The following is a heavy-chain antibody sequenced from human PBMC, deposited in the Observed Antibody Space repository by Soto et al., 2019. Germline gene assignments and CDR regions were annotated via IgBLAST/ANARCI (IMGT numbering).Heavy chain of an antibody. V-gene: IGHV3-73*01. CDR3: TRRRDIVVVPAAMRHYYYGMDV. D-gene: IGHD2-2*01. CDR2: IRSKANSYAT. Sequence: CLRLSCAASGFTFSGSAMHWVRHASGKRLEWVGRIRSKANSYATAYAASVKGRLTISRDDSKNTAYLQMNSLKTEDTAVYYCTRRRDIVVVPAAMRHYYYGMDVWGQGTTVTVSS. CDR1: GFTFSGSA. J-gene: IGHJ6*02.